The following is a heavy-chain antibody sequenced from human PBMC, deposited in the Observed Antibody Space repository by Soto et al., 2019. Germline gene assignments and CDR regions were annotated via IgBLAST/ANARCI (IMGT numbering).Heavy chain of an antibody. J-gene: IGHJ5*02. CDR2: IYHSGST. D-gene: IGHD6-6*01. CDR3: ARDRPDGARLDP. CDR1: GGSISSGDYY. V-gene: IGHV4-30-4*01. Sequence: SETLSLTCTVSGGSISSGDYYWSWIRQPPGKGLEWIGYIYHSGSTYYNPSLKSRVTISVDTSKNQFSLKLSSVTAADTAVYFCARDRPDGARLDPCGQRTLVTISS.